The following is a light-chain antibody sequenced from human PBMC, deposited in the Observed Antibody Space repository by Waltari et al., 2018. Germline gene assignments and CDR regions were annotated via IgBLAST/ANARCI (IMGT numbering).Light chain of an antibody. V-gene: IGKV3-11*01. CDR3: QQRSNWPPS. J-gene: IGKJ4*01. CDR1: QSVSSY. CDR2: DAS. Sequence: EIVLTQSPVTLSLSPGEIATLSCRASQSVSSYLAWYQQKPGQAPRLLIYDASNRATGIPARFSGSGSGTDFTLTISSLEPEDFAVYYCQQRSNWPPSFGGGTKVEIK.